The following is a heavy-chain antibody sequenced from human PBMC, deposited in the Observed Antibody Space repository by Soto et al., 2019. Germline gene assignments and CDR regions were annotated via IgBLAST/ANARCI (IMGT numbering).Heavy chain of an antibody. J-gene: IGHJ4*02. CDR3: ARLMVRGVKTPDY. V-gene: IGHV4-39*01. D-gene: IGHD3-10*01. Sequence: QLQLQESGPGLVKPSETLSLTCTVSGGSISSSSYYWGWIRQPPGKGLEWIGSIYYSGSTYYNPSLKSRVTISVDTSKNQFSLKLSSVTAADTAVYYCARLMVRGVKTPDYWGQGTLVTVSS. CDR1: GGSISSSSYY. CDR2: IYYSGST.